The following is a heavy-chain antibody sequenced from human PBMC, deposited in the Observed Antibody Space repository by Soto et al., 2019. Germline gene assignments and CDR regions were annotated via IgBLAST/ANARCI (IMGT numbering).Heavy chain of an antibody. CDR1: GGSFSGYY. J-gene: IGHJ4*02. CDR3: ASGYCSGGSCYYGSFDY. V-gene: IGHV4-34*01. CDR2: INHSGST. D-gene: IGHD2-15*01. Sequence: QVQLQQWGAGLLKPSETLSLTCAVYGGSFSGYYWSWIRQPPGKGLEWIGEINHSGSTNYNPSLKSRVNISVDTSKNQFSLKLSSVTAADTAVYYCASGYCSGGSCYYGSFDYWGQGTLVTVSS.